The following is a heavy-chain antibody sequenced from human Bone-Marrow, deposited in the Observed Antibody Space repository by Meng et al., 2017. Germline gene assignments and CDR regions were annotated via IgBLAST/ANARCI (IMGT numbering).Heavy chain of an antibody. J-gene: IGHJ4*02. D-gene: IGHD3-22*01. CDR2: IRSKANSYAT. CDR1: GFTFSGSA. CDR3: TRTYYYDSSGYYSFDY. V-gene: IGHV3-73*01. Sequence: GESLKISCAASGFTFSGSAMHWVRQASGKGLEWVGRIRSKANSYATAYAASVKGRFTISRDDSKNTAYLQMNSLKTEDTAVYYCTRTYYYDSSGYYSFDYWRQGTLVT.